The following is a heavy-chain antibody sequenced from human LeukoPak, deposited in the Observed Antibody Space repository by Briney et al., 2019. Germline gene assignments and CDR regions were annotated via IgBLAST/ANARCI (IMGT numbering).Heavy chain of an antibody. CDR2: IIPIFGTA. D-gene: IGHD6-19*01. Sequence: SVKVSCKASGGTFSSYAISWVRQAPGQGLEWMGGIIPIFGTANYAQKFQGRVTITADESTSTAYMELSSLRSEDTAVYYCARDSLAVAGIGSCVYWGRGTLVTVSS. V-gene: IGHV1-69*01. CDR3: ARDSLAVAGIGSCVY. J-gene: IGHJ4*02. CDR1: GGTFSSYA.